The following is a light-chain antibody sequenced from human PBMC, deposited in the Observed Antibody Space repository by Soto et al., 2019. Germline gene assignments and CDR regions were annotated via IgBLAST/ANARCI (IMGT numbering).Light chain of an antibody. CDR1: QSVSSN. CDR2: GAS. CDR3: QQYNNWPPDET. Sequence: EIVMTQSPATLSVSPGERATLSCRASQSVSSNLAWYQQKPGQAPRLLIYGASTRATGIPARFSGSGSGTEFTLTISSLQSEDFAVYSCQQYNNWPPDETFGQGTKVEIK. V-gene: IGKV3-15*01. J-gene: IGKJ1*01.